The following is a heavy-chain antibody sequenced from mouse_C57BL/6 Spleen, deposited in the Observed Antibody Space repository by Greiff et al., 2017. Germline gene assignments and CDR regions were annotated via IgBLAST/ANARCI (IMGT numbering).Heavy chain of an antibody. V-gene: IGHV1-52*01. CDR2: IDPSDSET. J-gene: IGHJ4*01. CDR3: ARSRRVAPVYAMYY. D-gene: IGHD6-1*01. CDR1: GYTFTSYW. Sequence: QVQLQQPGAELVRPGSSVKLSCKASGYTFTSYWMHWVKQRPIQGLEWIGNIDPSDSETHYNQKFKDKATLTVDKSSSTAYMQLSSLTSEDSAVYYFARSRRVAPVYAMYYWGQGTSVTVSS.